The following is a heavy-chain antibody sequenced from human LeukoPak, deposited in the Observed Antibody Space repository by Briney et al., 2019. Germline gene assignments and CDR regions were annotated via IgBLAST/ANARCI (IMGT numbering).Heavy chain of an antibody. CDR1: GFTFSSYN. V-gene: IGHV3-21*06. J-gene: IGHJ5*02. Sequence: GGSLRLSCAASGFTFSSYNMNWVRQAPGKGLEWVSSISSSSSYIYYADSVKGRFTISRDNAKNSLYLQMNSLRADDTAVYYCARSPLLRPSDWFDPWGQGTLVTVSS. D-gene: IGHD3-3*01. CDR2: ISSSSSYI. CDR3: ARSPLLRPSDWFDP.